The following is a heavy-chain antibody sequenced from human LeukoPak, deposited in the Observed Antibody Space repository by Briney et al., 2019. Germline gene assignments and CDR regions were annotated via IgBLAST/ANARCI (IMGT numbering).Heavy chain of an antibody. J-gene: IGHJ4*02. V-gene: IGHV4-34*01. Sequence: PSETLSLTCAVYGGSFSGYYWSWIRQPPGKGLEWIGEINHSGSTNYNPPLESRVTISVDTSKNQFSLKLSSVTAADTAVYYCARAFYYGSGSSWGQGTLVTVSS. CDR3: ARAFYYGSGSS. D-gene: IGHD3-10*01. CDR1: GGSFSGYY. CDR2: INHSGST.